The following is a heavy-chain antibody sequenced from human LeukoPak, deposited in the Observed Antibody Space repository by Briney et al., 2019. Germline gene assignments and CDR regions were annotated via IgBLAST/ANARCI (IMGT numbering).Heavy chain of an antibody. D-gene: IGHD3-10*01. J-gene: IGHJ4*02. Sequence: GGSLRLSCAASGFTFSSYAMHWVRQAPGKGLEWVAVISYDGSNKYYADSVKGRFTISRDNSKNTLYLQMNSLKTEDTAVYYCTTDFGELNNWGQGTLVTVSS. CDR2: ISYDGSNK. CDR3: TTDFGELNN. V-gene: IGHV3-30*04. CDR1: GFTFSSYA.